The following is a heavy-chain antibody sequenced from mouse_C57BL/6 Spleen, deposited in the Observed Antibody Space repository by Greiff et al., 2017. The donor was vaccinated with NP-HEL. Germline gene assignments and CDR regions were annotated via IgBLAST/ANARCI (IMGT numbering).Heavy chain of an antibody. CDR2: ISYDGSN. D-gene: IGHD2-4*01. CDR1: GYSITSGYY. CDR3: ARARDYGMVDY. J-gene: IGHJ4*01. Sequence: EVKLQESGPGLVKPSQSLSLTCSVTGYSITSGYYWNWIRQFPGNKLEWMGYISYDGSNNYNPSLKNRISFTRDTSKNQFFLKLNSVTTEDTATYYCARARDYGMVDYWGQGTSVTVSS. V-gene: IGHV3-6*01.